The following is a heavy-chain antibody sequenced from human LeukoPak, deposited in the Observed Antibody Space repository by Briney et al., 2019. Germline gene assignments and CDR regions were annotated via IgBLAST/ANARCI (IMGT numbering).Heavy chain of an antibody. J-gene: IGHJ4*02. CDR3: ARALNRQIGAFEY. CDR2: IYADFDST. D-gene: IGHD4/OR15-4a*01. CDR1: GFTVSGDY. V-gene: IGHV3-53*01. Sequence: PGGSLRLSCAVSGFTVSGDYMSWVRQAPGKGLEWVSVIYADFDSTDYADSVKGRFTISRDNSKNTLYLHMNSLRLEDTATYFCARALNRQIGAFEYWGQGALVTVSS.